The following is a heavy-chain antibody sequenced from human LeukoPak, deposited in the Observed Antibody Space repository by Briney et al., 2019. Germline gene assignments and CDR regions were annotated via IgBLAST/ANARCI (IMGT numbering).Heavy chain of an antibody. CDR2: ISGSGGST. D-gene: IGHD2-2*01. J-gene: IGHJ1*01. CDR3: AKGNTYCSSTSCSVEYFQH. V-gene: IGHV3-23*01. CDR1: GFTFSSYA. Sequence: GGSLRLSCAASGFTFSSYAMSWVRQAPGKGLEWVSAISGSGGSTYYAGSVKGRFTISRDNSKNTLYLQMNSLRAEDTAVYYCAKGNTYCSSTSCSVEYFQHWGQGTLVTVSS.